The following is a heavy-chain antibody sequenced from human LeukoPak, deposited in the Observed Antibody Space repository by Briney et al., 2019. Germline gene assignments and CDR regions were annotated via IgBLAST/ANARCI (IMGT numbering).Heavy chain of an antibody. Sequence: GGSLRLSCAASGFTLSYYWMSWVRQAPGRGLEWVANIQEDGSNRYYVGSVKGRFTISRDNAKNSVYMQMNSLRAEDTAVYYCAREARGTRAAFDIWGQGTMVTVS. CDR2: IQEDGSNR. CDR1: GFTLSYYW. CDR3: AREARGTRAAFDI. V-gene: IGHV3-7*01. J-gene: IGHJ3*02. D-gene: IGHD1-1*01.